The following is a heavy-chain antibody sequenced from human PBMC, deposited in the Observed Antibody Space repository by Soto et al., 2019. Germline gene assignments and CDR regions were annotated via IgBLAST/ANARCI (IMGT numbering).Heavy chain of an antibody. J-gene: IGHJ6*02. CDR2: IYYSGNT. V-gene: IGHV4-61*08. CDR1: GGSISSGDYY. Sequence: PSETLSLTCTVSGGSISSGDYYWSWIRQPPGKGLEWIGYIYYSGNTDYNPSLKSRVTISVDTSKDQFSLRLSSVTAADSAVYYCARGVYDYWSGYYAGSGLDVWGQGTTVTVSS. CDR3: ARGVYDYWSGYYAGSGLDV. D-gene: IGHD3-3*01.